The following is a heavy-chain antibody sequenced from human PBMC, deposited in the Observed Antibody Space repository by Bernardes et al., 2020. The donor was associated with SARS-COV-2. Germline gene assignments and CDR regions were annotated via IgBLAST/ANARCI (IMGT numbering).Heavy chain of an antibody. Sequence: GGSLRLSCVGSGFTFNTYAMYWVRQAPGQGLAYVSAISYNGGSTYYADSVKGRFTISRDNSQNTLFLQMRSLRVEDMAVYYCARAPITMVRGIELNYWGQGTLVTVSS. D-gene: IGHD3-10*01. V-gene: IGHV3-64*02. CDR1: GFTFNTYA. CDR3: ARAPITMVRGIELNY. CDR2: ISYNGGST. J-gene: IGHJ4*02.